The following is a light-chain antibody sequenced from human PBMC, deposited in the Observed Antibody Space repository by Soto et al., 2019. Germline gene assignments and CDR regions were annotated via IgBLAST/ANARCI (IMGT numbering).Light chain of an antibody. J-gene: IGKJ2*01. CDR2: AAS. CDR3: QESYSTQCT. Sequence: DVQLTQSPSSLSASVGDRVTISCRASQNINTYLNWYQHKPGKAPNLLIYAASTVHTGVPLRFSGSVSGTDFTLTISSLESEDFATYYCQESYSTQCTFGQGTKLGI. CDR1: QNINTY. V-gene: IGKV1-39*01.